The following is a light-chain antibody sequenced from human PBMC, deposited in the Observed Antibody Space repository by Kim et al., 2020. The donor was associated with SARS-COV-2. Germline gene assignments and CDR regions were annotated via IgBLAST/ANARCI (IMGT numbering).Light chain of an antibody. Sequence: EIVLTQSPGTLSLSPGERATLSCRASQSVSSSYLAWYQQKPGQAPRLLIYGASSRATGIPDRFSGSGSGTDFTLTISRLEPEDFAVYYGKKYGLTFGGRAKVGIK. CDR2: GAS. CDR3: KKYGLT. V-gene: IGKV3-20*01. CDR1: QSVSSSY. J-gene: IGKJ4*01.